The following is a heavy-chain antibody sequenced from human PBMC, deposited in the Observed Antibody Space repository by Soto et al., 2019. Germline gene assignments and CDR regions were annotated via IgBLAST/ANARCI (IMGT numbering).Heavy chain of an antibody. Sequence: PSETLSLTCAVYGGSFSGYYWSWIRQPPGKGLEWIGEINHSGSTNYNPSLKSRVTISVDTSKNQFSLKLSSVTAADTAVYYCARGGMVRGVSWFEPWGQGTLVTVSS. D-gene: IGHD3-10*01. CDR2: INHSGST. J-gene: IGHJ5*02. V-gene: IGHV4-34*01. CDR3: ARGGMVRGVSWFEP. CDR1: GGSFSGYY.